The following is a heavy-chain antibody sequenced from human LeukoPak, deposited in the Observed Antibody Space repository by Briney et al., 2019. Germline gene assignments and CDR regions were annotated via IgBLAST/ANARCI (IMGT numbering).Heavy chain of an antibody. Sequence: GESLGISCKGSGHTFTSYWISWVRQMPGKGLEWMGKIDPSDSYTSYSPSFQGHVTISADKSISAAFLQWSSLKASDTAMYYCARHSHYDFWSGYLDYWGQGTLVTVSS. CDR3: ARHSHYDFWSGYLDY. CDR1: GHTFTSYW. CDR2: IDPSDSYT. D-gene: IGHD3-3*01. J-gene: IGHJ4*02. V-gene: IGHV5-10-1*01.